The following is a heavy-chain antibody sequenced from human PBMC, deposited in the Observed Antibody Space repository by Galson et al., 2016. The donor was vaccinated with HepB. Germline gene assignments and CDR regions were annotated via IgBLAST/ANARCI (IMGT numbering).Heavy chain of an antibody. D-gene: IGHD1-14*01. CDR2: IFHSGNT. Sequence: SETLSLTCAVSGGSISFGNWWSWVRQPPGKGLEWIGEIFHSGNTNYNPSLKSRVTISVDKSKNQFYLKLISVTAADTAVDYCARTTGPNDFYGMDVWGQGTTVTVSS. CDR1: GGSISFGNW. CDR3: ARTTGPNDFYGMDV. J-gene: IGHJ6*02. V-gene: IGHV4-4*02.